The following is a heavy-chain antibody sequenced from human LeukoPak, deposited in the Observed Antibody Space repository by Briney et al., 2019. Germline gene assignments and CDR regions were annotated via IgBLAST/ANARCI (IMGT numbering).Heavy chain of an antibody. Sequence: ASVKVSCKASGYTFTSYGISWVRQAPGQGLEWVAWISTHNGNTDYAQKFQGRVTMATDTYTSTAYMELRSLRSEDTAVYYCARGNYYDSSGYYPTGIDYWGQGTLVTVSS. V-gene: IGHV1-18*01. D-gene: IGHD3-22*01. CDR3: ARGNYYDSSGYYPTGIDY. CDR2: ISTHNGNT. J-gene: IGHJ4*02. CDR1: GYTFTSYG.